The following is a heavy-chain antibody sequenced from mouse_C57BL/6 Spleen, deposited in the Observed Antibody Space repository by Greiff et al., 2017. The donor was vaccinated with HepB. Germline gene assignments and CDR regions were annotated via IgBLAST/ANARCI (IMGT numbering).Heavy chain of an antibody. CDR2: IDPSDSYT. Sequence: QVQLQQSGAELVRPGTSVKLSCKASGYTFTSYWMHWVKQRPGQGLEWIGVIDPSDSYTNYNQKFKGKATLTVDTSSSTAYMQLSSLTSEDSAVYYCASLYLLDYWGQGTTLTVSS. V-gene: IGHV1-59*01. CDR3: ASLYLLDY. J-gene: IGHJ2*01. D-gene: IGHD5-5*01. CDR1: GYTFTSYW.